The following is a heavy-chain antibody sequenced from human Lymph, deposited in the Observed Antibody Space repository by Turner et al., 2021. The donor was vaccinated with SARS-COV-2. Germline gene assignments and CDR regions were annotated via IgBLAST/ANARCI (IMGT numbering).Heavy chain of an antibody. V-gene: IGHV5-51*03. CDR1: GHSFNNYW. CDR2: IYPGDSDT. CDR3: ARREWGGSLGHIDY. J-gene: IGHJ4*02. Sequence: VQLVQSGAAVRKPGGSLKISGKGSGHSFNNYWIGRVRQLPGKGLEWVGIIYPGDSDTKYSPSFQGQVTISADKSNSTAYLQWSSLKASDTAMYYCARREWGGSLGHIDYWGQGTLVTVSS. D-gene: IGHD3-3*01.